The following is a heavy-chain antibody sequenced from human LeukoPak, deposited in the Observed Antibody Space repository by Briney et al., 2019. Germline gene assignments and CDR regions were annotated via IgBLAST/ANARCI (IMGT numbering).Heavy chain of an antibody. V-gene: IGHV3-7*01. CDR1: GFTFSRRYW. J-gene: IGHJ4*02. D-gene: IGHD1-1*01. Sequence: GGSVRLSCEVSGFTFSRRYWMSWIRQVPGKGLEWLACIKGDGSEKYYVDSVRGRFTVSRDSAKNSLYLQLNSLRVEDSAVYNCASLQTDPTTVNGFWGQGTLVTVSS. CDR2: IKGDGSEK. CDR3: ASLQTDPTTVNGF.